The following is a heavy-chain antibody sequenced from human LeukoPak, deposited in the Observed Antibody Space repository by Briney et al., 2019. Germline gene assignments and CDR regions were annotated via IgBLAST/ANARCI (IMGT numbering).Heavy chain of an antibody. CDR2: IYSGDNT. CDR3: ARRHASGNNAFDS. V-gene: IGHV3-53*01. CDR1: GFIVSSTN. D-gene: IGHD3-10*01. J-gene: IGHJ3*01. Sequence: GGSLRLSCAASGFIVSSTNMNWVRQAPGKGLEWVSIIYSGDNTYYANSVKGRFTISRDNSKNTVYLQMNSLRAEDTAVYYCARRHASGNNAFDSWGQGTLVTVAS.